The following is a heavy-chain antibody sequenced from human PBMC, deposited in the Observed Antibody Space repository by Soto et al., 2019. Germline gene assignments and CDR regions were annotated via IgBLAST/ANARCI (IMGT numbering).Heavy chain of an antibody. V-gene: IGHV4-30-2*01. CDR1: GGSISSGVYS. CDR2: IYHVVNT. D-gene: IGHD2-2*01. Sequence: SETLSLTCAVSGGSISSGVYSWSWIRHPPGNGLEWIGYIYHVVNTYYNPSLESRVSISQDRSKNQFSLKLTSVTAADTAVYYCHRSSDADYGMGVWGPGIKAT. J-gene: IGHJ6*02. CDR3: HRSSDADYGMGV.